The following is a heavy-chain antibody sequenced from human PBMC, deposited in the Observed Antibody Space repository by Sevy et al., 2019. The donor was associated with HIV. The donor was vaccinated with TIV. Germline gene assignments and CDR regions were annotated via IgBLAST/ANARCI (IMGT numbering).Heavy chain of an antibody. V-gene: IGHV3-7*01. Sequence: GGSLRLSCAASGFAFTRYWMTWVSQSPGKGLQWLGNINEDGTEKYYRDSVSGRFTISRDNAKKSLHLQMNSLRVDDTGVYYCARDVAAGDFWGQRTLVTVSS. D-gene: IGHD2-21*01. CDR3: ARDVAAGDF. CDR1: GFAFTRYW. J-gene: IGHJ4*02. CDR2: INEDGTEK.